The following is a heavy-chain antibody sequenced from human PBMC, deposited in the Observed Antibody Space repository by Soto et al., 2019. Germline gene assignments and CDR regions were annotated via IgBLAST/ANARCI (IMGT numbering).Heavy chain of an antibody. CDR3: ARGHPSSGWYNWFDP. D-gene: IGHD6-19*01. CDR2: IYYSGST. CDR1: GGSISSYY. J-gene: IGHJ5*02. V-gene: IGHV4-59*12. Sequence: SETLSLTCTVSGGSISSYYWSWIRQPPGKGLEWIGDIYYSGSTNYNPSLKSRVTISVDTSKNQFSLKLSSVTAADTAVYYCARGHPSSGWYNWFDPWGQGTLVTVS.